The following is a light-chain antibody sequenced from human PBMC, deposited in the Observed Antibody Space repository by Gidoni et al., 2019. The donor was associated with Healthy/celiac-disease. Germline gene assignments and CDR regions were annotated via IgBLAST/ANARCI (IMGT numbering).Light chain of an antibody. J-gene: IGKJ4*01. Sequence: EIVLTQSPGTLSLFPGERATLSCRASQSVSSSYLAWYQHKPGQAPRLLIYGASSRATGIPDRFSGSGSGTDFTLTISRLEPEDFAVYYCQQYGSSRTFGGGTKVEIK. CDR3: QQYGSSRT. V-gene: IGKV3-20*01. CDR1: QSVSSSY. CDR2: GAS.